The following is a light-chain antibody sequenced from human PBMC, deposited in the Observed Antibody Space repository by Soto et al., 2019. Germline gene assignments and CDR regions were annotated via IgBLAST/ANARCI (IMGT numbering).Light chain of an antibody. CDR2: EVS. Sequence: QSALTQPASVSGSPGQSITISCTGTSSDVGGYNYVSWYQQHPGKAPKLMIYEVSNRPSGVSNRFSGSKSGNTASLTISGLQADVEADYYCSSYTRNSTLGHVVFGGGTKLTVL. V-gene: IGLV2-14*01. CDR3: SSYTRNSTLGHVV. CDR1: SSDVGGYNY. J-gene: IGLJ2*01.